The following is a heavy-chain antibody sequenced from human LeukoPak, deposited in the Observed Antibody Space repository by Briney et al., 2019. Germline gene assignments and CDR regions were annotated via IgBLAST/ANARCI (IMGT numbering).Heavy chain of an antibody. CDR1: GGSIGFYY. D-gene: IGHD5-24*01. CDR2: VYYSGST. Sequence: SETLSLTCTVSGGSIGFYYWSWIRQAPGKTLEWIGYVYYSGSTTYNPSLKSRLTMSVDTSKNQFSLRLSSVTAADTAVYYCATDDNSLPGHNWFDPWGQGTLVTVSS. CDR3: ATDDNSLPGHNWFDP. V-gene: IGHV4-59*12. J-gene: IGHJ5*02.